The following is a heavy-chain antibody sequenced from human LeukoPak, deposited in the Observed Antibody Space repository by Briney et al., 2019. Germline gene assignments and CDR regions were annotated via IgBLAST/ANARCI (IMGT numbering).Heavy chain of an antibody. D-gene: IGHD1-26*01. J-gene: IGHJ4*02. V-gene: IGHV3-21*01. Sequence: GGSLRLSCAASGFTFNIYSMNWVRQAPGKGLEWVSFISSSSSFIFYADSVKGRFTISRDNAENSLYLQMNSLRAEDTAVYYCARVLVGAESEYWGQGTLVTVSS. CDR2: ISSSSSFI. CDR1: GFTFNIYS. CDR3: ARVLVGAESEY.